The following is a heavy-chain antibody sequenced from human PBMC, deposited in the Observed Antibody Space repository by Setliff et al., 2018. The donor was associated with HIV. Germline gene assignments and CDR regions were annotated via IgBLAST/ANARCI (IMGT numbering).Heavy chain of an antibody. CDR1: GFTFRNYK. CDR2: ISIGSGGAI. Sequence: PGGSLRLSCAASGFTFRNYKFNWVRQAPGRGLEWVSSISIGSGGAIDYADSVQGRFTISRDNSKNALYLQMNGLRVEDTAEYYCAKELAASGLGYFDSWGRGILVTVSS. J-gene: IGHJ4*02. CDR3: AKELAASGLGYFDS. D-gene: IGHD3-22*01. V-gene: IGHV3-21*04.